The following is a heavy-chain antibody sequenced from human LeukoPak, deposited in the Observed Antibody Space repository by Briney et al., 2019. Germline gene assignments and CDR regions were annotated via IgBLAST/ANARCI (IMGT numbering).Heavy chain of an antibody. D-gene: IGHD6-13*01. CDR3: ARDRGYSSSWYKRF. CDR2: ISHSGGT. V-gene: IGHV4-30-2*01. CDR1: GGSISSADYY. J-gene: IGHJ4*02. Sequence: PSQTLSLTCTVSGGSISSADYYWTWIRQPPGKGLEWIGYISHSGGTYYNSSLLSRVTISADTSKNQFFLTLGSVTAADTAVYYCARDRGYSSSWYKRFWGQGTLVTVSS.